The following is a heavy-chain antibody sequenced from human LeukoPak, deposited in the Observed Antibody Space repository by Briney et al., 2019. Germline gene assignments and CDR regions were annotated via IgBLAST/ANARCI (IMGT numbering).Heavy chain of an antibody. D-gene: IGHD3-10*01. Sequence: ASVKVSCKASGYTFTCYDINWVRQATGQGLEWMGWMNPNSSNTGYAQKFQGRVTMTRNTSISTAYMELSSLRSEDTAVYYCARGRLWFGELRHWGQGTTVTVSS. CDR3: ARGRLWFGELRH. J-gene: IGHJ6*02. V-gene: IGHV1-8*01. CDR2: MNPNSSNT. CDR1: GYTFTCYD.